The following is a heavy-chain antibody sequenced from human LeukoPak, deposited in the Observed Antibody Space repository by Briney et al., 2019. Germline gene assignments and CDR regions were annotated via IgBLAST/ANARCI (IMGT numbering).Heavy chain of an antibody. CDR3: ARDYCSSTSCYQKGENWFDP. CDR2: ISYDGSNK. J-gene: IGHJ5*02. Sequence: PGRSLRLSCAASGFTFSSYGMHWVRQAPGKGLEWVAVISYDGSNKYYADSVKGRFTISRDNAKNSLYLQMNSLRAEDTAVYYCARDYCSSTSCYQKGENWFDPWGQGTLVTVSS. V-gene: IGHV3-30*03. CDR1: GFTFSSYG. D-gene: IGHD2-2*01.